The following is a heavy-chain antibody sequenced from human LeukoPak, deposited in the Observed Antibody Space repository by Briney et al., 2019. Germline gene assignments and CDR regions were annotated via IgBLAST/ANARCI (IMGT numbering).Heavy chain of an antibody. CDR1: GSTFNRFA. CDR2: ISYDGSDK. V-gene: IGHV3-30*03. J-gene: IGHJ4*02. D-gene: IGHD3-10*01. CDR3: VAGADYYGSGGLNDY. Sequence: PGGSLRLSCAASGSTFNRFAMHWVRQAPGKGLEWVAVISYDGSDKYYADSVKGRFTISRDNSKNTLYLQMNSLRVEDTAVYYCVAGADYYGSGGLNDYWGQGTLVTVSS.